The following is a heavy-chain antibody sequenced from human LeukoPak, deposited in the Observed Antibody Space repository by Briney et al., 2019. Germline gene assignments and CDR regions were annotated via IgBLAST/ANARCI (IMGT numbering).Heavy chain of an antibody. Sequence: PGGSLRLSCAASGFTFSSYAMSWVRQAPGKGLEWVLAISGSGGSTYYADSVKGRFTISRDNSKNTLYLQMNSLRAEDTAVYYCAKDGYYDFWSGYLYYFDYWGQGTLVTVSS. CDR2: ISGSGGST. J-gene: IGHJ4*02. V-gene: IGHV3-23*01. CDR1: GFTFSSYA. CDR3: AKDGYYDFWSGYLYYFDY. D-gene: IGHD3-3*01.